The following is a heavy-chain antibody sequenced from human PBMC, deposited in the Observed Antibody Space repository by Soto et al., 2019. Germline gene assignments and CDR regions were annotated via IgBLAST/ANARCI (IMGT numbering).Heavy chain of an antibody. D-gene: IGHD2-2*01. CDR1: GFTFSNYG. V-gene: IGHV3-33*01. CDR2: IWYDGSNK. CDR3: ASSTSNWFDP. J-gene: IGHJ5*02. Sequence: QVQLVESGGGVVQPGRSLRLSCAASGFTFSNYGMHWVRQAPGKGLEWVAVIWYDGSNKHYIDSVKGRFTISRDNSKNMLYLQMDSLRAEDTAVYYWASSTSNWFDPWGQGTLVTVSS.